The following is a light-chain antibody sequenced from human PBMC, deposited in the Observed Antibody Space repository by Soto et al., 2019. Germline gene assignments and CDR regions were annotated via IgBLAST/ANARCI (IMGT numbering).Light chain of an antibody. CDR1: QSVGSSY. CDR3: QQYCSSPPEFT. V-gene: IGKV3-20*01. Sequence: EIVLTQSPGTLSVSPGERVTLSCRASQSVGSSYLAWYQQRPGQAPRLLIFGASYRATGIPDRFSGSGSGTDFTLTISRLEPEDSAVYYCQQYCSSPPEFTFGPGTKVDSK. CDR2: GAS. J-gene: IGKJ3*01.